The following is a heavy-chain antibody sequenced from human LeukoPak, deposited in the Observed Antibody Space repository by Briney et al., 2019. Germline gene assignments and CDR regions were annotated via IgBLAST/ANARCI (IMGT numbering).Heavy chain of an antibody. J-gene: IGHJ4*02. Sequence: PGGSRRLSCAASGFTFSSYWMSWVRQAPGKGLEWVANIKQDGSEKYYVDSVKGRFTISRDNAKNSLYLQMNSLRVEDTAVYYCASGSGSYYSYFDYWGQGTLVTVSS. CDR2: IKQDGSEK. D-gene: IGHD3-10*01. CDR3: ASGSGSYYSYFDY. CDR1: GFTFSSYW. V-gene: IGHV3-7*01.